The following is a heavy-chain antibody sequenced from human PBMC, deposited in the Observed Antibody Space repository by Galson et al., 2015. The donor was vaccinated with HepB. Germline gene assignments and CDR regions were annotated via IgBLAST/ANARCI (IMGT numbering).Heavy chain of an antibody. J-gene: IGHJ6*02. CDR3: AKGVHGAERGVVGNYYYYYGMDV. CDR1: GFTFDDYA. Sequence: SLRLSCAASGFTFDDYAMHWVRQAPGKGLEWVSGISWNSGSIGYADSVKGRFTISRDNAENSLYLQMNSLRAEDTALYYCAKGVHGAERGVVGNYYYYYGMDVWGQGTTVTVSS. D-gene: IGHD3-10*01. V-gene: IGHV3-9*01. CDR2: ISWNSGSI.